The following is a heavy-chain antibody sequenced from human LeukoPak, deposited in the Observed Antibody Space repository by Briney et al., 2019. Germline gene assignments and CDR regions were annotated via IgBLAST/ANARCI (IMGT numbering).Heavy chain of an antibody. CDR1: GGSISSYY. Sequence: SSETLSLTCTVSGGSISSYYWSWIRQPPGKGLEWIGYIYYSGSTNYNPSLKSRVTISVDTSRNHFSLKLTSVTAADTAVYYCSRHGSVVPAAHRGGYQYYYMDVWGKGTTVIVSS. D-gene: IGHD2-2*01. V-gene: IGHV4-59*08. CDR2: IYYSGST. CDR3: SRHGSVVPAAHRGGYQYYYMDV. J-gene: IGHJ6*03.